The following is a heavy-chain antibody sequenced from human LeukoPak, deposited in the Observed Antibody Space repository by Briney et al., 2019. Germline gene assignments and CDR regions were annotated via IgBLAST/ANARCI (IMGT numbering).Heavy chain of an antibody. Sequence: AGSLILSCAASGFTSMNYAINWVRQAPGRGLEWVSVLIGSSGSTDYADSVKGRFTISRDTSKNTVFLQMNSLRAEDTAIYYCAKGAYDYIEMGYFDSWGQGSLVTVSS. CDR1: GFTSMNYA. CDR2: LIGSSGST. V-gene: IGHV3-23*01. J-gene: IGHJ4*02. D-gene: IGHD5-12*01. CDR3: AKGAYDYIEMGYFDS.